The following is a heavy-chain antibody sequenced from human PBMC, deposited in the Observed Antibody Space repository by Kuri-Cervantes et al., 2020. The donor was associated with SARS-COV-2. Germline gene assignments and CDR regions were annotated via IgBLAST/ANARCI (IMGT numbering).Heavy chain of an antibody. Sequence: LSLTCAASGFTFSSYAMSWVRQAPGKGLEWVSVIYSGGSSTYYADSVKGRFTISRDNSKNTLYLQMNSLRAEDTAVYYCARLVGATPRGPWGQGTLVTVSS. CDR1: GFTFSSYA. D-gene: IGHD1-26*01. J-gene: IGHJ5*02. CDR3: ARLVGATPRGP. V-gene: IGHV3-23*03. CDR2: IYSGGSST.